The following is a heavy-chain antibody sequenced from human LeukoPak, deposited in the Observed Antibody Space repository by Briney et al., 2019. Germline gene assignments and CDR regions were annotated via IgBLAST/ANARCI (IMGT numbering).Heavy chain of an antibody. Sequence: PGRSLRLSCAASGFTFSSYAMHWVRQAPGKGLEWVAVISYDGSNKYYADSVKGRFTISRDNSKNTLYLQMNSLRDEDTAVYYCAKFRKPMALVDAFDTWGQGIMVSVSS. D-gene: IGHD1-14*01. CDR2: ISYDGSNK. V-gene: IGHV3-30*04. J-gene: IGHJ3*02. CDR1: GFTFSSYA. CDR3: AKFRKPMALVDAFDT.